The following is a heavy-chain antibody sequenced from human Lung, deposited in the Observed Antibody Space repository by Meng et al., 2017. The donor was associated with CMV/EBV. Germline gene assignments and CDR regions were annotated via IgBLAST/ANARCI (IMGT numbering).Heavy chain of an antibody. CDR1: GFSFSDYA. CDR3: AKGERQFCSGFNCHYQYSGMDV. D-gene: IGHD3-3*01. V-gene: IGHV3-30*02. Sequence: GESLKISCAASGFSFSDYALHWVRQDPGKGLEWVTYNRHDGTTKYYAESVKGLFTISRDNSKSTLYLHMNKLRPEDTAVYYCAKGERQFCSGFNCHYQYSGMDVXGQGXTVTVSS. CDR2: NRHDGTTK. J-gene: IGHJ6*02.